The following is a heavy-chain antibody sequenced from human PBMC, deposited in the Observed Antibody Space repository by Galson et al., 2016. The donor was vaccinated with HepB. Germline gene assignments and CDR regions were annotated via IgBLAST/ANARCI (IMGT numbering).Heavy chain of an antibody. CDR1: GFTFSSYT. J-gene: IGHJ4*02. CDR2: IINSGGST. CDR3: AKGRGCPARASDY. D-gene: IGHD2-2*01. V-gene: IGHV3-23*01. Sequence: SLRLSCAASGFTFSSYTMNWVRQAPGKGLEWVSNIINSGGSTYYADSVKGRFTISRDNSKNTLYLQMNSLRAEDTAVYYCAKGRGCPARASDYWGQGTLVTVSS.